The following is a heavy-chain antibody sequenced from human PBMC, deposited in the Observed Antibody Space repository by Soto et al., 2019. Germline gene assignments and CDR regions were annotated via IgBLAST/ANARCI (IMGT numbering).Heavy chain of an antibody. CDR3: ARDPENYYYYGMDV. J-gene: IGHJ6*02. CDR1: GGTFSSYA. V-gene: IGHV1-69*13. Sequence: SVKVSCKASGGTFSSYAISWVRQAPGQGLEWMGGIIPIFGTANYAQKFQGRVTITADESTSTAYMELSSLRSEDTAVYYRARDPENYYYYGMDVWGQGTTVTVSS. CDR2: IIPIFGTA.